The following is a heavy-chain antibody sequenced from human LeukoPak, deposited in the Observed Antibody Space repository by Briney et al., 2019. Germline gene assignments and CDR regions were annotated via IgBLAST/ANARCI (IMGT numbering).Heavy chain of an antibody. V-gene: IGHV4-34*01. J-gene: IGHJ4*02. CDR1: GGSFSGYY. CDR3: AREAYGDYL. Sequence: SETLSLTCAVYGGSFSGYYWSWIRQPPGKGLEWIGEINHSGSTNYNLSLKRRVTISVDTSKKQFSLKLSPVPAADPAVYYCAREAYGDYLGGQGTLVTVSS. CDR2: INHSGST. D-gene: IGHD4-17*01.